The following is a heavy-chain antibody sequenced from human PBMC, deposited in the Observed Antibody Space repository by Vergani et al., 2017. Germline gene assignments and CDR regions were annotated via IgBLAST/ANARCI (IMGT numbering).Heavy chain of an antibody. V-gene: IGHV4-39*01. D-gene: IGHD3-3*01. J-gene: IGHJ3*02. CDR3: ARLLKDELLRFLGVGAFDI. CDR1: GGSISSSSYY. Sequence: QLQLQESGPGLVKPSETLSLTCTVSGGSISSSSYYWGWIRQPPGKGLEWIGSIYYSGSTYYNPSLKSRVTISVDTSKNQFSLKLSSVTAADTAVYYCARLLKDELLRFLGVGAFDIWGQGTMVTVSS. CDR2: IYYSGST.